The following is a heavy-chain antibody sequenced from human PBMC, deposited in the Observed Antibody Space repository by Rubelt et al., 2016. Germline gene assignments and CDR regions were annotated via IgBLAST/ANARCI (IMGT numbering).Heavy chain of an antibody. D-gene: IGHD6-6*01. V-gene: IGHV4-34*01. CDR2: INHSGST. J-gene: IGHJ4*02. CDR3: ARQPSIAARPSYFDY. Sequence: QVQLQQWGAGLLTPSETLSLTCAVYGGSFSGYYWSWIRQPPGKGLEWIGEINHSGSTNYNPALKERGTILVDTSKNQCSLKLGCGSDSDTAVCYCARQPSIAARPSYFDYWGQGTLVTVSS. CDR1: GGSFSGYY.